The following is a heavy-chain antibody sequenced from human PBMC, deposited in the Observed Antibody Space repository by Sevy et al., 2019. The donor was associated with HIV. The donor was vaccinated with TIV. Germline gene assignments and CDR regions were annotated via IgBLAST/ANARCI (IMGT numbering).Heavy chain of an antibody. CDR2: ISTNGNSA. J-gene: IGHJ5*02. V-gene: IGHV3-64D*06. D-gene: IGHD3-10*01. Sequence: GGFLRLSCSASGFTFSSYALYWVRQAPGKKMEYVSVISTNGNSAYYADSVKGRFTISRDNSKNTLYLQMRSLRPEDTAMYYCLKDQENNYYYGSGTYFDPWGQGTLVTVSS. CDR1: GFTFSSYA. CDR3: LKDQENNYYYGSGTYFDP.